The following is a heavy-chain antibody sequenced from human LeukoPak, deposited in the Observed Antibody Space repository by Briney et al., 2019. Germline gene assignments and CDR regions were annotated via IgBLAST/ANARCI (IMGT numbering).Heavy chain of an antibody. CDR3: TTGTQNIVVVVAATSGNYYYMDV. CDR1: GVTLSNYN. J-gene: IGHJ6*03. D-gene: IGHD2-15*01. Sequence: GGSLRLSSAASGVTLSNYNMNWVRQAPGRGLEWVSSSSGSSSYLFIADSVKGRFTISRDNTKNSLYLQMNSLRVDDTAVYYCTTGTQNIVVVVAATSGNYYYMDVWGKGTTVTVSS. CDR2: SSGSSSYL. V-gene: IGHV3-21*01.